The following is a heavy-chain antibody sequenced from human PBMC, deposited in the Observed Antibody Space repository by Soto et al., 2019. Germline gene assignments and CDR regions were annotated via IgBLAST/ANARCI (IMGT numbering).Heavy chain of an antibody. Sequence: GGSLRLSCAASGFTFSSYAMSWVRQAPGKGLEWVSVISGSGGSTYYADSVKGRFTISRDNSKNTLYLQMNSLRAEDTAVYYCARDFRVATILTGYYYYYGMDVWGQGTTVTVSS. CDR2: ISGSGGST. J-gene: IGHJ6*02. V-gene: IGHV3-23*01. CDR3: ARDFRVATILTGYYYYYGMDV. D-gene: IGHD5-12*01. CDR1: GFTFSSYA.